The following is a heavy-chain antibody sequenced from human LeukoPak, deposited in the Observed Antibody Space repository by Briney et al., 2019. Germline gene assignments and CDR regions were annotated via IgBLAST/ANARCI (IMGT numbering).Heavy chain of an antibody. CDR1: GGSISSSSYD. Sequence: SETLSLTCTVSGGSISSSSYDWGWIRQPPGKGLEWIGYIYYSGSTNYNPSLKSRVTISVDTSKNQFSLKLSSVTAADTAVYYCARHRGATTQFDYWGQGTLVTVSS. CDR3: ARHRGATTQFDY. D-gene: IGHD1-26*01. CDR2: IYYSGST. V-gene: IGHV4-61*05. J-gene: IGHJ4*02.